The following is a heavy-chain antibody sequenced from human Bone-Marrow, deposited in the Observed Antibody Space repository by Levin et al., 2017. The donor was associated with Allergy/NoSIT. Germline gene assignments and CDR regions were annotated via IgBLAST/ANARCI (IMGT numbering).Heavy chain of an antibody. CDR3: ASELGRSRRGAGYYYYGMDV. D-gene: IGHD7-27*01. CDR2: IYYSGST. J-gene: IGHJ6*02. V-gene: IGHV4-59*01. Sequence: SETLSLTCTVSGGSINSYYWSWIRQPPGKGLEWIGYIYYSGSTDYNPSLKSRVTISVDTSKNQFSLKLSSVTAADTAVYYWASELGRSRRGAGYYYYGMDVWGQGTTVTVSS. CDR1: GGSINSYY.